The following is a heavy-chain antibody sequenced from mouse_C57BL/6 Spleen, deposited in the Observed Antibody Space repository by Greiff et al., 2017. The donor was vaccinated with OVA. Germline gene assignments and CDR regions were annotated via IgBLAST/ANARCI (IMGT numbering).Heavy chain of an antibody. D-gene: IGHD2-5*01. J-gene: IGHJ2*01. CDR2: INPNNGGT. Sequence: EVQVVESGPELVKPGASVKMSCKASGYTFTDYNMHWVKQSHGKSLEWIGYINPNNGGTSYNQKFKGKATLTVNKSSSTAYMELRSLTSEDSAVYYCARRTSYSTFDYWGQGTTLTVSS. CDR3: ARRTSYSTFDY. CDR1: GYTFTDYN. V-gene: IGHV1-22*01.